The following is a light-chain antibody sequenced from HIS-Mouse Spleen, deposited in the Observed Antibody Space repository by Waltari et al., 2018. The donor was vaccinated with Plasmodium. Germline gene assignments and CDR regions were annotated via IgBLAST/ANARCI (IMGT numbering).Light chain of an antibody. V-gene: IGLV3-1*01. CDR2: QDS. J-gene: IGLJ2*01. CDR3: QAWDSSTVV. CDR1: KLGDKY. Sequence: SYELTQPPSVSVSPGPTASITCSGDKLGDKYACWYQQKPGQSPVLVIYQDSKRPSGIPERFSGSNSGNTATLTISGTQAMDEADYNCQAWDSSTVVFGGGTKLTVL.